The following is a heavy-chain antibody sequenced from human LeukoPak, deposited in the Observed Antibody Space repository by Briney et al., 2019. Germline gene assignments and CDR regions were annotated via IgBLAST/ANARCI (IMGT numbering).Heavy chain of an antibody. V-gene: IGHV1-8*01. CDR3: ARDYYDSSGYSNFDY. D-gene: IGHD3-22*01. J-gene: IGHJ4*02. CDR2: MNPNSGNT. CDR1: GYTLTSYD. Sequence: ASVKVSCKASGYTLTSYDINWVRQATGQGLEWMGWMNPNSGNTGYAQKFQGRVTMTTDTSTSTAYMELRSLRSDDTAVYYCARDYYDSSGYSNFDYWGQGTLVTVSS.